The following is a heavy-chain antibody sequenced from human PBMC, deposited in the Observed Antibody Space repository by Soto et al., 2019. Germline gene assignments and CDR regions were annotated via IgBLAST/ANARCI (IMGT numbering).Heavy chain of an antibody. CDR3: ARVFSRYFRAYYFDY. CDR1: GGSFSGYY. J-gene: IGHJ4*02. CDR2: INHSGST. Sequence: PSETLSLTCAVYGGSFSGYYWSWIRQPPGKGLEWIGEINHSGSTNYNPSLKSRVTISVDTSKNQFSLKLSSVTAADTAVYYCARVFSRYFRAYYFDYWGQGTLVTVSS. D-gene: IGHD3-9*01. V-gene: IGHV4-34*01.